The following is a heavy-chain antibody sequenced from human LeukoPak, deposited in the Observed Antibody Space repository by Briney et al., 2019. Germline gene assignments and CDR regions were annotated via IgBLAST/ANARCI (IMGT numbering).Heavy chain of an antibody. J-gene: IGHJ3*02. CDR1: GDSVSSNSAA. CDR3: ARDPEYSSSSRADDAFDI. Sequence: SQTLSLTCAISGDSVSSNSAAWNWIRQSPSRGLEWLGRTYYRSKWYNDYAVSVKSRITINPDTSKNQFSLQLNSVTPEDTAVYYCARDPEYSSSSRADDAFDIWGQGTMVTVSS. D-gene: IGHD6-6*01. CDR2: TYYRSKWYN. V-gene: IGHV6-1*01.